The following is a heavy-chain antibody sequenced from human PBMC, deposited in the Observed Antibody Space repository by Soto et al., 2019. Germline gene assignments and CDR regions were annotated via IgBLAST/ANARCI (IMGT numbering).Heavy chain of an antibody. CDR3: ARDWGYSYGPPDWFDP. CDR2: IIPIFGTA. V-gene: IGHV1-69*13. CDR1: GGTFSSYA. J-gene: IGHJ5*02. D-gene: IGHD5-18*01. Sequence: SVKVSCKASGGTFSSYAISWVRQAPGQGLEWMGGIIPIFGTANYAQKFQGRVTITADESTSTAYMELSSLRSEDTAVYYCARDWGYSYGPPDWFDPWGQGTLVTVSS.